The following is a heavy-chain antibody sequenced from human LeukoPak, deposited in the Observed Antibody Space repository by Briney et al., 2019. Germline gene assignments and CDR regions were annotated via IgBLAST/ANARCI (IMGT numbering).Heavy chain of an antibody. V-gene: IGHV4-59*01. J-gene: IGHJ6*02. CDR1: GDYISNYY. CDR3: ARTGYCSSKYCDYYGMEV. Sequence: SETLSLTCTISGDYISNYYWSWIRQPPGGGLEWIGYFYYRGCTDYNPSLKSRVSIPVETSKAHFSLKLTYVTAADTAVYYCARTGYCSSKYCDYYGMEVWGQGTTVIVSS. CDR2: FYYRGCT. D-gene: IGHD6-13*01.